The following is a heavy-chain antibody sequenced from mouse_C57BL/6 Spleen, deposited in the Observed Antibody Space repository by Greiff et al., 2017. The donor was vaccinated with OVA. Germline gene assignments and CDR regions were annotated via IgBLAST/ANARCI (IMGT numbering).Heavy chain of an antibody. CDR2: INPSSGYT. J-gene: IGHJ2*01. V-gene: IGHV1-7*01. Sequence: QVQLQQSGAELAKPGASVKLSCKASGYTFTSYWMHWVKQRPGQGLEWIGYINPSSGYTKYNQKFKDKATLTADKSSSTAYMQLSSLTYEDSAVYYCARTTVVAPYYFDDWGQGTTLTVSS. CDR1: GYTFTSYW. D-gene: IGHD1-1*01. CDR3: ARTTVVAPYYFDD.